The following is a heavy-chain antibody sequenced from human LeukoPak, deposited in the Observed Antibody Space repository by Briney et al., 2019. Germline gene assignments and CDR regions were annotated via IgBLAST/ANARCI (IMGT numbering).Heavy chain of an antibody. CDR1: GGSISSYY. Sequence: SETLSLTCTVSGGSISSYYWTWIRQSPGKGLEWIGEIIQSGSPNYNPSLKSRVTISEDTSNNQFFLKLSYVTAADTAVYYCARRESGYNSGWYRATNWFDPWGQGTLVTVSS. V-gene: IGHV4-34*12. CDR3: ARRESGYNSGWYRATNWFDP. CDR2: IIQSGSP. D-gene: IGHD6-19*01. J-gene: IGHJ5*02.